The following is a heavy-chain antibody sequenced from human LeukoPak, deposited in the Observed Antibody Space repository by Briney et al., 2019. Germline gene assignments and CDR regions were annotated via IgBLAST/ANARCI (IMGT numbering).Heavy chain of an antibody. CDR3: ASIEVQLERRGYYYYYYGMDV. D-gene: IGHD1-1*01. CDR2: ISSSSSYI. J-gene: IGHJ6*02. Sequence: GGSLRLSCAASGFTFSSYSMNWVRQAPGKGLEWVSSISSSSSYIYYADSVKGRFTISRDNAKNSLYLQMNSLGAEDTAVYYCASIEVQLERRGYYYYYYGMDVWGQGTTVTVSS. V-gene: IGHV3-21*01. CDR1: GFTFSSYS.